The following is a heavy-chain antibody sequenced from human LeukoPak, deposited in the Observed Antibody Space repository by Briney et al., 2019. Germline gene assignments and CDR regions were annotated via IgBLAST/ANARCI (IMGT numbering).Heavy chain of an antibody. Sequence: PSETLSLTCTVSGGSISSYYWSWIRQPPGKGLEWIGYIYYSGSTNYNPSLKSRVTISVDTSKNQFSLKLSSVTAADTAVYYCAREIAVAGTHWYFDLWGRGTLVTVSS. CDR3: AREIAVAGTHWYFDL. D-gene: IGHD6-19*01. J-gene: IGHJ2*01. CDR1: GGSISSYY. CDR2: IYYSGST. V-gene: IGHV4-59*01.